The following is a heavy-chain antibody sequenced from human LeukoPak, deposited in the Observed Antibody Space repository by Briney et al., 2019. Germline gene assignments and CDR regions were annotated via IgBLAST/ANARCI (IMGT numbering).Heavy chain of an antibody. CDR2: IYYSGST. J-gene: IGHJ5*02. D-gene: IGHD1-26*01. V-gene: IGHV4-59*08. CDR1: GGSISSYY. Sequence: SETLSLTCTVSGGSISSYYWSWIRQPPGKGLDWIGYIYYSGSTNYNPSLKSRVTISVDTSKNQFSLKLSSVTAADTAVYYCARLGSWFDPWGQGTLVTVSS. CDR3: ARLGSWFDP.